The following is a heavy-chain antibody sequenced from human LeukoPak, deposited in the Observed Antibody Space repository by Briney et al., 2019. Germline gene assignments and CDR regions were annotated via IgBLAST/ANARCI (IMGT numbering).Heavy chain of an antibody. CDR2: IGTAGDT. J-gene: IGHJ5*02. CDR1: GFPFRSYD. V-gene: IGHV3-13*04. CDR3: ARGSSLGFGP. Sequence: GGSLRLSCAASGFPFRSYDFHWVRQAAGKGLEWVSGIGTAGDTYYAGSVKGRFTISRENAKNSLHLQMNSLRAADTAVYYCARGSSLGFGPWGQGTLVTVSS.